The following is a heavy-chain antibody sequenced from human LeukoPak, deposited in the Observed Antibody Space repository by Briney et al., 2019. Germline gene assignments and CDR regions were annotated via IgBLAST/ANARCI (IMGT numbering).Heavy chain of an antibody. CDR2: INWNGGST. CDR1: GFTFDDYG. CDR3: ARDLDAEDRWKQQLGYYYYYYYMDV. V-gene: IGHV3-20*04. D-gene: IGHD6-13*01. Sequence: GGSLRLSCAASGFTFDDYGMSWVRQAPGKGLEWVSGINWNGGSTGHADSVKGRFTISRDNAKNSLYLQMNSLRAEDTALYYCARDLDAEDRWKQQLGYYYYYYYMDVWGKGTTVTVSS. J-gene: IGHJ6*03.